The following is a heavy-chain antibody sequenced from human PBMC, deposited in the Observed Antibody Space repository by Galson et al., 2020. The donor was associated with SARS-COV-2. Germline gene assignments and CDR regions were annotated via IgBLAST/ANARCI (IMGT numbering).Heavy chain of an antibody. J-gene: IGHJ6*02. D-gene: IGHD3-10*01. CDR2: ISAYNGNT. CDR3: ALDYGSGSPAGYYYYGMAV. CDR1: GYTFTSYV. Sequence: SVKVSCKASGYTFTSYVISLVRQAPGQGLEWMGWISAYNGNTNYAQKLHGRVTMTTDTSTSTAYMELRSLRSDDTAVYYCALDYGSGSPAGYYYYGMAVWGQGTTVTVSS. V-gene: IGHV1-18*01.